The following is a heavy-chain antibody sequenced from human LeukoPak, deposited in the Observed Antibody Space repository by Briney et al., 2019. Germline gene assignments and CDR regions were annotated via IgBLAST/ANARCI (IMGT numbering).Heavy chain of an antibody. V-gene: IGHV3-21*01. CDR2: ISNSSSYI. CDR3: ARDVPPARAGQDIVATIPGYYGMDV. D-gene: IGHD5-12*01. CDR1: GFTFSSYW. J-gene: IGHJ6*02. Sequence: PGGSLRLSCAASGFTFSSYWMSWVRQAPGKGLEWVSSISNSSSYIYYADSVKGRFTISRDNAKNSLYLQMNSLRAEDTAVYYCARDVPPARAGQDIVATIPGYYGMDVWGQGTTVTVSS.